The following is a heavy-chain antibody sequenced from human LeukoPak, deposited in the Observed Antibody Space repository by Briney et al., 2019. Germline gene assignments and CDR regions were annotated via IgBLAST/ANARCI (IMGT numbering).Heavy chain of an antibody. CDR1: GFTFSSYD. J-gene: IGHJ4*02. CDR3: AKGVAGTFDY. D-gene: IGHD6-19*01. Sequence: GGSLRLSCAASGFTFSSYDMHWVRQAPGKGLEWVAVISYDGSNKYYADSVKGRFTISRDNSKNTLYLQMNSLRAEDTAVYYCAKGVAGTFDYWGQGTLVTVSS. V-gene: IGHV3-30*18. CDR2: ISYDGSNK.